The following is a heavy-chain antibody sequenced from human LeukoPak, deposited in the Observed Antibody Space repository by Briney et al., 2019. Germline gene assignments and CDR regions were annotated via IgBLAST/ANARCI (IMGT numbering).Heavy chain of an antibody. CDR2: ISPRGGGT. Sequence: GGTLRLSCAASGFTFSNYGMNWVRQAPGKGLEWLSGISPRGGGTYYADSVKGRFTISRDDSKSTLSLQMNSLRAEDTAVYYCAKGQRRHVDIVATTPFDYWGQGTLVTVSS. J-gene: IGHJ4*02. CDR3: AKGQRRHVDIVATTPFDY. V-gene: IGHV3-23*01. CDR1: GFTFSNYG. D-gene: IGHD5-12*01.